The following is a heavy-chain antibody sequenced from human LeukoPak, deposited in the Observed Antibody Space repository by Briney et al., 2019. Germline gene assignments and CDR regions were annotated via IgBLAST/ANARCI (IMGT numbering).Heavy chain of an antibody. CDR3: ARAQSQSGSYRYYYGY. CDR2: VYYVSST. V-gene: IGHV4-61*08. J-gene: IGHJ4*02. CDR1: GASVGSAGYH. Sequence: SETLSLTCSVSGASVGSAGYHWSWIRQPPGGGLEWVGYVYYVSSTNYNPSLKSRVTMSVDPSRNQFSLKLNSVTAADTAVYYCARAQSQSGSYRYYYGYWGQGTPVTVSS. D-gene: IGHD1-26*01.